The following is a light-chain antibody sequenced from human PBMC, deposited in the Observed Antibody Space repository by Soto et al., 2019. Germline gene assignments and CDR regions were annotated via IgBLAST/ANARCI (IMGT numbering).Light chain of an antibody. CDR1: QSVRSKY. J-gene: IGKJ2*01. Sequence: ESMLTQSPSTLSLSPGERATLSCRASQSVRSKYLTWYQQKPGQAPRLLIYGASLRATGVPDRFSGSGSGTAFTLTISRLEPEDVAVYYCQQFGDSPPAFTFGQGTKLEI. CDR2: GAS. V-gene: IGKV3-20*01. CDR3: QQFGDSPPAFT.